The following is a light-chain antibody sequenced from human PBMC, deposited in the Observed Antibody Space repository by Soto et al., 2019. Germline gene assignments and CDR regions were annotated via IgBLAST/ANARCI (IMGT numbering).Light chain of an antibody. V-gene: IGKV1-9*01. CDR1: QGISSY. J-gene: IGKJ5*01. CDR3: QQLNAYPIT. Sequence: DIQLTQSPSFLSASVGDRVTITCRASQGISSYFAWYQQKPGKAPTLLIYAASTLQSGVPSRFSGSGSGTALTLTIISLPPDDFATYSCQQLNAYPITFGQGTRLEI. CDR2: AAS.